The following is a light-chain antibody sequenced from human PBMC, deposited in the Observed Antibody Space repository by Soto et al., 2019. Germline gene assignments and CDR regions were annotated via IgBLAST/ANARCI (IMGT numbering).Light chain of an antibody. Sequence: ETVLTQSPGTLSLSPGERATLSCRASQSVTNNYLTWYQQKPGQAPRLLIYGASSRATGIPDRFNGSGSGTDFTLTISRLEPEDFAVYYCQQYGTSPEWTFGQGTKVDIK. CDR1: QSVTNNY. CDR2: GAS. CDR3: QQYGTSPEWT. V-gene: IGKV3-20*01. J-gene: IGKJ1*01.